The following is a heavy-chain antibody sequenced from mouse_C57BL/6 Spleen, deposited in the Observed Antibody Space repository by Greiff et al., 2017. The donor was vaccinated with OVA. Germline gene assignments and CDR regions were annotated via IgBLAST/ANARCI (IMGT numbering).Heavy chain of an antibody. D-gene: IGHD1-1*01. CDR1: GYTFTSYW. Sequence: VQLQQPGAELVRPGSSVKLSCKASGYTFTSYWMHWVKQRPIQGLEWIGNIDPSDSETHYNQKFKDKATLTVDKSSSTAYMQLSSLTSEDSAVYYCAREDGSSWYYFDYWGQGTTLTVSS. V-gene: IGHV1-52*01. J-gene: IGHJ2*01. CDR2: IDPSDSET. CDR3: AREDGSSWYYFDY.